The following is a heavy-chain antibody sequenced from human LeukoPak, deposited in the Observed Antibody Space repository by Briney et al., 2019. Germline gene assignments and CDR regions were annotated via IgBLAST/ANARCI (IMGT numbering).Heavy chain of an antibody. V-gene: IGHV4-39*07. Sequence: PSETLSLTCTVSGGSISSGGYYWSWIRQPPGKGLEWIGSIYHSGSTYYNPSLKSRVTISVDTSKNQFSLKLSSVTAADTAVYYCASPSTIGYSSAWYVLADAFDIWGQGTMVTVSS. D-gene: IGHD6-19*01. J-gene: IGHJ3*02. CDR3: ASPSTIGYSSAWYVLADAFDI. CDR2: IYHSGST. CDR1: GGSISSGGYY.